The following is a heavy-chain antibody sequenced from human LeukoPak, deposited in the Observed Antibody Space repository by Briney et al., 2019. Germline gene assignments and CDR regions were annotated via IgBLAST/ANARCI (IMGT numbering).Heavy chain of an antibody. Sequence: SETLSLTCTVSGVSISSYYWSWIRQPPGKGLEWIGYIYYSGSTNYNPSLKSRVTISVDTSKNQFSLKLSSVTAADTAVYYCARDPRGTGDFDYWGQGTLVTVSS. J-gene: IGHJ4*02. D-gene: IGHD3/OR15-3a*01. CDR3: ARDPRGTGDFDY. V-gene: IGHV4-59*01. CDR2: IYYSGST. CDR1: GVSISSYY.